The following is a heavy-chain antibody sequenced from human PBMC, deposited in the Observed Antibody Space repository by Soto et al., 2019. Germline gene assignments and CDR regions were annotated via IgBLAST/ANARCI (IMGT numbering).Heavy chain of an antibody. V-gene: IGHV1-2*02. J-gene: IGHJ4*02. Sequence: ASVKVSCKASGYTFTGYYMHCGRQAPGQGLEWMGWINPNSGGTNYAQKFQGRVTMTRDTSISTAYMELSRLRSDDTAVYYCARSAEGIVVVITHFDYWGQGTLVTVSS. D-gene: IGHD3-22*01. CDR3: ARSAEGIVVVITHFDY. CDR2: INPNSGGT. CDR1: GYTFTGYY.